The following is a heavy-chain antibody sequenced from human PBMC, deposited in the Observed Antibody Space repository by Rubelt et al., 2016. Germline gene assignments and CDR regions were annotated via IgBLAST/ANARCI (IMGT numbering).Heavy chain of an antibody. V-gene: IGHV4-39*01. Sequence: QLQLQESGPGLVKPSETLSLTCTVSGGSISSSSYYWGWIRQPPGKGLEWIGSIYYSGSTYYNPSLKSRVTISVDTSKNQFSLKRALGTAAATAVYYCARHVSSGWYYYYGMDVWGQGTTVTVSS. CDR1: GGSISSSSYY. D-gene: IGHD6-19*01. CDR2: IYYSGST. CDR3: ARHVSSGWYYYYGMDV. J-gene: IGHJ6*02.